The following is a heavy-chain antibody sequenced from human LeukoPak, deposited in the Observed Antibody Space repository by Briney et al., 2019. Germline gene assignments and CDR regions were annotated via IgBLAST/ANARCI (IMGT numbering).Heavy chain of an antibody. CDR3: AKDRTTVVTPIN. J-gene: IGHJ4*02. CDR2: ISGSGSNT. CDR1: GFTFSNYA. D-gene: IGHD4-23*01. Sequence: GGSLRLSCAASGFTFSNYAMSWVRQAPGKGLDWVPAISGSGSNTYYADSVKGRFTISRDNSKNTLYLQMSSLRAEDTAVYYCAKDRTTVVTPINWGQGTLVTVSS. V-gene: IGHV3-23*01.